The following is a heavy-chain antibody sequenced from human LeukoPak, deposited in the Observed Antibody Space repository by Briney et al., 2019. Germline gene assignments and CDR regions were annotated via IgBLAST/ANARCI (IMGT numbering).Heavy chain of an antibody. CDR2: VSGSGRNT. J-gene: IGHJ4*02. V-gene: IGHV3-23*01. D-gene: IGHD1-26*01. CDR3: VKSRRVGANQRGLFDY. CDR1: GFNFRDFV. Sequence: GRSLRLSCSASGFNFRDFVMYWVRQAPGKGLEWVSSVSGSGRNTFYPDSVEGRFTISRDNSKNTVYLQMNSLRADDTAVYYCVKSRRVGANQRGLFDYWGQGTLVTVSP.